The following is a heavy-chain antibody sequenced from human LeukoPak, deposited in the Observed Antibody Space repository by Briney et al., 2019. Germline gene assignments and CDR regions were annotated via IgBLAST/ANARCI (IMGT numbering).Heavy chain of an antibody. CDR1: GFTFSDYY. CDR3: ASVRDYDILTGYPDLDY. J-gene: IGHJ4*02. V-gene: IGHV3-11*04. Sequence: GGSLRLPCAASGFTFSDYYMSWIRQAPGKGLEWVSYISSSSSTIYYADSVKGRFTISRDNAKNSLYLQMNSLRDEDTAVYYCASVRDYDILTGYPDLDYWGQGTLVTVSS. D-gene: IGHD3-9*01. CDR2: ISSSSSTI.